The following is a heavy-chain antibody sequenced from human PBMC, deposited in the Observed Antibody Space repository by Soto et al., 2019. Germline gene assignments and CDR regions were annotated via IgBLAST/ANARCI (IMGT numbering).Heavy chain of an antibody. Sequence: GGSLRLSCAASGFTFSSYGMRWVRQAPGKGLEWVAVISYDGSNKYYADSVKGRFTISRDNSKNTLYLQMSSLRAEDTAVYYCAKANLREFDHWGQGTLVTVSS. V-gene: IGHV3-30*18. CDR3: AKANLREFDH. CDR1: GFTFSSYG. D-gene: IGHD4-17*01. J-gene: IGHJ4*02. CDR2: ISYDGSNK.